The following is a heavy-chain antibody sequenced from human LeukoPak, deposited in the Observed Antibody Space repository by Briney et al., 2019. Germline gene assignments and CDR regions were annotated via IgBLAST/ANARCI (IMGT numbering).Heavy chain of an antibody. Sequence: SETLSLTCAVYGGSFSGYYWSWIRQPPGKGLEWIGEINHSGSTNYNPSLKSRVTISVDTSKNQFSLKLSSVTAADTAAYYCARGGSGSYYPPFDYWGQGTLVTVSS. CDR2: INHSGST. CDR1: GGSFSGYY. J-gene: IGHJ4*02. D-gene: IGHD3-10*01. V-gene: IGHV4-34*01. CDR3: ARGGSGSYYPPFDY.